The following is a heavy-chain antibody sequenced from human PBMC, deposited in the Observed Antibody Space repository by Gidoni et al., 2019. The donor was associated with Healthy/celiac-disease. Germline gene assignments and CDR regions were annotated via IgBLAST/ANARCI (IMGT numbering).Heavy chain of an antibody. V-gene: IGHV4-30-4*01. CDR2: IYYSGST. CDR3: ARVLLGGDYDFWSGYYLDY. CDR1: GGSISSGDYY. D-gene: IGHD3-3*01. Sequence: QVQLQESGPGLVKPSQTLSLTCTVSGGSISSGDYYWSWIRQPPGKGLEWIGYIYYSGSTYYNPSLKSRVTISVDTSKNQFSLKLSSVTAADTAVYYCARVLLGGDYDFWSGYYLDYWGQGTLVTVSS. J-gene: IGHJ4*02.